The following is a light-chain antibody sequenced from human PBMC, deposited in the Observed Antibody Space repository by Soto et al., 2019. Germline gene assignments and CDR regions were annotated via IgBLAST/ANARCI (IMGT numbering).Light chain of an antibody. CDR2: AAS. Sequence: DIQLTQSPSFLSASVGDRVTITCRASQGISSYLAWYQQKPGKAPTLLIYAASTLQSGVPSRFSGSGSGTEFTLTISSLQPEDFAAYYCQQYNSYPLTFGPGTKVDIK. J-gene: IGKJ3*01. CDR3: QQYNSYPLT. V-gene: IGKV1-9*01. CDR1: QGISSY.